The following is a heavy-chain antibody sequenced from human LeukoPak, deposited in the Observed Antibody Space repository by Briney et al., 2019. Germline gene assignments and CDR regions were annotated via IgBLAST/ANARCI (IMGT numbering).Heavy chain of an antibody. CDR1: GGSFSGYY. J-gene: IGHJ5*02. V-gene: IGHV4-34*01. CDR3: AGGERSSSVGAHGLRDFDP. D-gene: IGHD6-6*01. Sequence: SETLSLTCAVYGGSFSGYYWSWIRQPPGKGLEWIGEINHSGSTNYNPSLKSRVTISVDTSKNQFSLKLSSVTAADTAVYYCAGGERSSSVGAHGLRDFDPWGQGTLVTVSS. CDR2: INHSGST.